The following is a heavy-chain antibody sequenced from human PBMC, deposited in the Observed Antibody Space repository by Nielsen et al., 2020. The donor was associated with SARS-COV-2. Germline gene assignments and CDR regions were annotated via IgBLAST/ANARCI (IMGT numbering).Heavy chain of an antibody. D-gene: IGHD3-9*01. J-gene: IGHJ4*02. Sequence: WIRQPPGKGLEWVALISYDGSSKYYADSVKGRFTISRDNAKNSLYLQMNSLRAEDTAVYYCARDQQYYDILTGYYKSDYFDYWGQGTLVTVSS. V-gene: IGHV3-30*04. CDR2: ISYDGSSK. CDR3: ARDQQYYDILTGYYKSDYFDY.